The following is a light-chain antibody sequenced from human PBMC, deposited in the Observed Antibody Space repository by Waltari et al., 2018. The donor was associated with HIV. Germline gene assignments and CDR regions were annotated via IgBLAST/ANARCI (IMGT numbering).Light chain of an antibody. CDR1: TIDIGGYNY. Sequence: QSALTQPPSASGSPGQSVTISFTGTTIDIGGYNYVSWYQQHPSEAPRHIIYDVTKRPSGVPDRFSGSKSGNTASLTVSGLQAEDEAEYYCNSYAGSSKSYVFGTGTKVTVL. V-gene: IGLV2-8*01. J-gene: IGLJ1*01. CDR3: NSYAGSSKSYV. CDR2: DVT.